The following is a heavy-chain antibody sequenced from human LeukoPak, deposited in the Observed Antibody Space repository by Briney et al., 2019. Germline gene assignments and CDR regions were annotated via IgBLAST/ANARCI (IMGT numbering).Heavy chain of an antibody. CDR1: GYTFTHYY. J-gene: IGHJ4*02. V-gene: IGHV1-69-2*01. Sequence: ASVKVSCKTSGYTFTHYYIYWVQQAPGKGREWMGRVDPEDGGTIYAEKFQGRFIITADTSTDTAYMEASGQRSRDTHVYFCATDGGYCASTSCEPRPLEYWGQGTLLTVSS. D-gene: IGHD2-2*01. CDR2: VDPEDGGT. CDR3: ATDGGYCASTSCEPRPLEY.